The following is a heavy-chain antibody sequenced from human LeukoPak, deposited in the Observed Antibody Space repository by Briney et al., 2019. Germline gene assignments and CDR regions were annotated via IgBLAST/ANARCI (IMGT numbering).Heavy chain of an antibody. Sequence: EGSLRLSCTASGFTFSTYATHWVRQAPGKGLEYVSGISGNGRSTFYANSVKGRFTVSRDNSKDTLYLQMGSLRAEDMAVYYCTRDIGRLRGDAFDIWGQGTMVTVSS. J-gene: IGHJ3*02. V-gene: IGHV3-64*01. D-gene: IGHD2-15*01. CDR3: TRDIGRLRGDAFDI. CDR1: GFTFSTYA. CDR2: ISGNGRST.